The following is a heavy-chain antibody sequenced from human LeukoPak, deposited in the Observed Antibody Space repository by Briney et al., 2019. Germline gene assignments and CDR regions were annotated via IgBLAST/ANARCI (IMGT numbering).Heavy chain of an antibody. CDR2: IYYSGST. CDR1: GGSISSYY. Sequence: SETLSLTCTVSGGSISSYYWSWIRHPPGKGLEWIGYIYYSGSTKHNPSLKSRVTISVDTSKNQFSLKLSSVTAADTAVYYCARHVAWGGSSWMYTETKEVYNWFDPWGQGTLVTVSS. J-gene: IGHJ5*02. D-gene: IGHD6-13*01. V-gene: IGHV4-59*08. CDR3: ARHVAWGGSSWMYTETKEVYNWFDP.